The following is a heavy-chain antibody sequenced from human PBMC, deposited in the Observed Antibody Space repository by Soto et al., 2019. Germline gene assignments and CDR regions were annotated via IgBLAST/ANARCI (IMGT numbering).Heavy chain of an antibody. CDR1: GFTLSSYA. V-gene: IGHV3-30-3*01. J-gene: IGHJ4*02. D-gene: IGHD5-12*01. CDR2: ISYDGSNK. CDR3: ARDLGYSGYDYSDY. Sequence: QVQLVESGGGVVQPGRSLRLSCAASGFTLSSYAMHWVRQAPGKGLEWVAVISYDGSNKYYADSVKGRFTISRDNSKNTLYLQMNSLRAEDTAVYYCARDLGYSGYDYSDYWGQGTLVTVSS.